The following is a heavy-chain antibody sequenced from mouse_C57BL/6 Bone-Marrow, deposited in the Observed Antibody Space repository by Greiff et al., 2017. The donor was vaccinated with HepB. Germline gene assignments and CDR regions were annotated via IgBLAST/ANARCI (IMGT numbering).Heavy chain of an antibody. J-gene: IGHJ2*01. V-gene: IGHV5-17*01. CDR3: ARRVTTVVEDYFDY. Sequence: EVQLVESGGGLVKPGGSLKLSCAASGFTFSDYGMHWVRQAPEKGLEWVAYISSGSSTIYYADTVKGRFTISRDNDKNTLFLQMTSLSSEDTAMYYCARRVTTVVEDYFDYWGQGTTLTVSS. D-gene: IGHD1-1*01. CDR1: GFTFSDYG. CDR2: ISSGSSTI.